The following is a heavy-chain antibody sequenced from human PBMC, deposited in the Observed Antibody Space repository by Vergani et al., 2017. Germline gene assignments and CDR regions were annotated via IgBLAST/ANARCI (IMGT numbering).Heavy chain of an antibody. CDR2: IWYDGSNK. D-gene: IGHD1-26*01. V-gene: IGHV3-33*08. J-gene: IGHJ4*02. CDR1: GFTFSSYG. Sequence: QVQLVESGGGVVKPGRSLRLSCAASGFTFSSYGMHWVRQAPGQGLEWVAGIWYDGSNKYYADSVKGRFTISRDNSKNTLYLQMNSLRAEDTAVYYCARGRSGGYYGGGGYFDYWGQGTLVTVSS. CDR3: ARGRSGGYYGGGGYFDY.